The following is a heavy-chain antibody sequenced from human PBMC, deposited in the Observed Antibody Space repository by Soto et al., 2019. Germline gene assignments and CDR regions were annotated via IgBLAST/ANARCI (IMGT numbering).Heavy chain of an antibody. CDR3: ARDRPIGSIVAGHYPY. V-gene: IGHV3-7*01. J-gene: IGHJ4*02. CDR1: GFTFSSYW. CDR2: IKQDGSEK. D-gene: IGHD6-19*01. Sequence: GGSLRLSCAASGFTFSSYWMSWVRQAPGKGLEWVANIKQDGSEKYYVDSVKGRFTISRDNAKNSLYLQMNSLRAEDTAVYYCARDRPIGSIVAGHYPYWGQGTLVTVSS.